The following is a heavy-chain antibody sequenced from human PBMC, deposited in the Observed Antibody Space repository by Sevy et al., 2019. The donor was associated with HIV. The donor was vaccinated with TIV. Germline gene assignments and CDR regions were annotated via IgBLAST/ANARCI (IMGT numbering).Heavy chain of an antibody. Sequence: SETLSLTCTVSGGSITSLYWNWIRQPPGKGLEWIANIYYNGHINYNPSLKSQVTLSLDTSKNQLSLRLSSGTAADTAMYYCAGENAWGRGYSWGQGTLVTVSS. CDR1: GGSITSLY. J-gene: IGHJ4*02. D-gene: IGHD1-26*01. V-gene: IGHV4-59*08. CDR2: IYYNGHI. CDR3: AGENAWGRGYS.